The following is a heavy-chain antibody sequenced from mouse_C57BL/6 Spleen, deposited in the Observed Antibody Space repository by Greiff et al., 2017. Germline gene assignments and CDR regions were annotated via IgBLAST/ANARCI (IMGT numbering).Heavy chain of an antibody. D-gene: IGHD2-2*01. J-gene: IGHJ2*01. CDR1: GYTFTDYN. CDR2: INPNNGGT. CDR3: ARESEHGFSFDY. V-gene: IGHV1-18*01. Sequence: EVQLQESGPELVKPGASVKIPCKASGYTFTDYNMDWVKQSHGKSLEWIGDINPNNGGTIYNQKFKGKATLTVDKSSSTAYMELRSLTSEDTAVYYCARESEHGFSFDYWGQGPTLTVSS.